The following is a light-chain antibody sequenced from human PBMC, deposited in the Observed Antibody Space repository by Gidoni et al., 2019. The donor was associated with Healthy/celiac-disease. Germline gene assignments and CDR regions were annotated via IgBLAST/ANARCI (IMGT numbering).Light chain of an antibody. V-gene: IGKV3-15*01. CDR1: QSVSSN. CDR3: QQYNNWPPWT. Sequence: VMKQSPATLSVSPGERATHSCRASQSVSSNLAWYQQKPGQAPRLLIYGASTRATGIPARFSGSGSGTEFTLTISSLQSEDFAVYYCQQYNNWPPWTFGQGTKVEIK. CDR2: GAS. J-gene: IGKJ1*01.